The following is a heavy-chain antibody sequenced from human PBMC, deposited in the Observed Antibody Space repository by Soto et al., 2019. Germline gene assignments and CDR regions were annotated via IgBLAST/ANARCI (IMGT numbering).Heavy chain of an antibody. CDR2: ISAYNGNT. CDR3: ARDGRLMVGIVATGRAVYYYYYMDV. V-gene: IGHV1-18*01. CDR1: GYTFTSYG. D-gene: IGHD5-12*01. J-gene: IGHJ6*03. Sequence: ASVKVSCKASGYTFTSYGISWVRQAPGQGLEWMGWISAYNGNTNYAQKLQGRVIMTTDTSTSTAYMELRSLRSDDTAVYYCARDGRLMVGIVATGRAVYYYYYMDVWGKGTTVTVSS.